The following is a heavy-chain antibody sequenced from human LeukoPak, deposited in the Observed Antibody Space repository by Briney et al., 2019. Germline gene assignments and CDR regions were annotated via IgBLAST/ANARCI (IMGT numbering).Heavy chain of an antibody. Sequence: SVKVSCKASGGTFNNYAISWVRQAPGQGLEWMGRIVPILGIANYAQEFQGRLIITADKATSSAYMELSSLRSEDTAVYYCARDQGDNSCGYYAIWYAFDVWGQGTMVTVSS. CDR2: IVPILGIA. D-gene: IGHD5-18*01. J-gene: IGHJ3*01. CDR1: GGTFNNYA. V-gene: IGHV1-69*04. CDR3: ARDQGDNSCGYYAIWYAFDV.